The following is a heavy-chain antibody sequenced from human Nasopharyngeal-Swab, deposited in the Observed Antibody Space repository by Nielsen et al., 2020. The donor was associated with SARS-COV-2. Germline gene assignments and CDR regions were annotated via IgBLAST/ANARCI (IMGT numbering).Heavy chain of an antibody. J-gene: IGHJ4*02. D-gene: IGHD6-13*01. CDR1: GFTFSYYY. CDR2: ISSSGSTI. Sequence: GESLKISCAASGFTFSYYYMSWIRQVPGKGMEWVSYISSSGSTIYYADSVKGRFTISRDNAKNSLYLQMNSLRAEDTAVYYCARLKRDYSSSWYNVLGFYFDYWGQGTLVTVSS. V-gene: IGHV3-11*04. CDR3: ARLKRDYSSSWYNVLGFYFDY.